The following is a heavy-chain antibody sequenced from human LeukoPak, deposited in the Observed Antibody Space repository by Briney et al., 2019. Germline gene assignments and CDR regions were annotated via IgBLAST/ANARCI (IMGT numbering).Heavy chain of an antibody. Sequence: SETLSLTCTVSGGSISCSSYYWGWIRQPPGKGLEWIGSIYYSGSTYYNPSLKSRVTIYVDTSKNQFSLKLSSVTAADTAVYYCARLGPLWLGAFDIWGQGTMVTVSS. D-gene: IGHD3-10*01. CDR1: GGSISCSSYY. J-gene: IGHJ3*02. CDR3: ARLGPLWLGAFDI. CDR2: IYYSGST. V-gene: IGHV4-39*01.